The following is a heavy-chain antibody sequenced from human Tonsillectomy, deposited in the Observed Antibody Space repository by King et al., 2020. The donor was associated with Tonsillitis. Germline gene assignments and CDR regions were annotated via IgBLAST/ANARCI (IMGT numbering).Heavy chain of an antibody. D-gene: IGHD1-26*01. J-gene: IGHJ4*02. V-gene: IGHV1-69*06. Sequence: QLVQSGAEVKKPGSSVKVSCKASGGTFSSYAISWVRQAPGQGLEWMGGIIPIFGTANYAQKFQGRVTITADKSTSTAYMELSSLRSEDTAVYYCATAPGTVPGSTLYYFDYWGQGTLVTVSS. CDR2: IIPIFGTA. CDR1: GGTFSSYA. CDR3: ATAPGTVPGSTLYYFDY.